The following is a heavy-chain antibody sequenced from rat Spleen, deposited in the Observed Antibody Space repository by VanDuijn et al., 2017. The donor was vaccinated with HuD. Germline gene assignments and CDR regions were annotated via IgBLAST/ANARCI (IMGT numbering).Heavy chain of an antibody. J-gene: IGHJ2*01. V-gene: IGHV5-7*01. CDR3: ARLNYGHFDY. D-gene: IGHD1-11*01. CDR2: ISYDGSGT. Sequence: EVQLVESGGGLVQPGRSLKLSCAASGFTFSDYNMAWVRQAPKKGLEWVATISYDGSGTYYRDSVKGRFTISRDNAKSTLYLQMNSLRSEDTATDYCARLNYGHFDYWGQGVMVTVSS. CDR1: GFTFSDYN.